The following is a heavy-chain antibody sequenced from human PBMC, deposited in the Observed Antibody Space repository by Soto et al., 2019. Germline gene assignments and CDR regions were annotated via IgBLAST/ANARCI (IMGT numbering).Heavy chain of an antibody. CDR1: EGTFSSYC. CDR2: IIPILGIA. J-gene: IGHJ6*03. D-gene: IGHD5-18*01. CDR3: ASESEDTAMVKGYYYYYMDV. Sequence: QVQLVQSGAEVKKPGSSVKVSCKASEGTFSSYCISWVRQAPGQGLEWMGRIIPILGIANYAQKFQDRVTITADKSTSTAYMELISLRSEDTAVYYCASESEDTAMVKGYYYYYMDVWGKGTTVTVSS. V-gene: IGHV1-69*02.